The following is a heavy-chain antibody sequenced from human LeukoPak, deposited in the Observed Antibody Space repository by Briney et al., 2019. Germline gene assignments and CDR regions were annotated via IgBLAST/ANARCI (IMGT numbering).Heavy chain of an antibody. Sequence: SETLSLTCTVSAGSISGFNGYWAWIRQPPGKGLEWIGSIYYSGTTNYKPSLQSRVTISVDTSKNQFSLKLSSVTAADTAVYYCARHGNTYYDFWSGSTSAFDYWGQGTLVTVSS. V-gene: IGHV4-39*01. CDR3: ARHGNTYYDFWSGSTSAFDY. CDR1: AGSISGFNGY. D-gene: IGHD3-3*01. J-gene: IGHJ4*02. CDR2: IYYSGTT.